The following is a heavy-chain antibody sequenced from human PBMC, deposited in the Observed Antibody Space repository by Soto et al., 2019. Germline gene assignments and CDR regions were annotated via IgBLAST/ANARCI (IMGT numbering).Heavy chain of an antibody. CDR1: GYTFTNND. CDR3: ARVEPWLYIAKY. Sequence: ASVKVSCKASGYTFTNNDINWVLKAPGQGLEWIGWMNTNTNTTDSAEVFEGRVSLTWDNSQNPLYLQMNSRRGEDTAVYSCARVEPWLYIAKYWGQGTLVTVPS. V-gene: IGHV1-8*01. D-gene: IGHD6-19*01. CDR2: MNTNTNTT. J-gene: IGHJ4*02.